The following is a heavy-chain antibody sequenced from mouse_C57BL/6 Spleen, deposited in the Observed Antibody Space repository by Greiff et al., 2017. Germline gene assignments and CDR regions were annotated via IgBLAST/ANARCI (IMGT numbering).Heavy chain of an antibody. CDR3: ARARVYSNYGYYFDY. V-gene: IGHV1-18*01. D-gene: IGHD2-5*01. Sequence: VQLQQSGPELVKPGASVKIPCKASGYTFTDYNMDWVKQSHGKSLEWIGDINPNNGGTIYNQKFKGKATLTVDKSSSTAYMELRSLTSEDTAVYYGARARVYSNYGYYFDYWGQGTTLTVSS. CDR1: GYTFTDYN. J-gene: IGHJ2*01. CDR2: INPNNGGT.